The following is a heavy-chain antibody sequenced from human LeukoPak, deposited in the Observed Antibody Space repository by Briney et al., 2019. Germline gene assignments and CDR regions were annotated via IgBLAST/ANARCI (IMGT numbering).Heavy chain of an antibody. CDR3: ARDHRAAWLAAAGYYYYYGMDV. CDR1: GFTFSSYS. J-gene: IGHJ6*02. D-gene: IGHD6-13*01. V-gene: IGHV3-21*01. Sequence: GGSLRLSCAASGFTFSSYSMNWVRQAPGKGLEWVSSISSSSSYIYYADSVKGRFTISRDNAKNSLYLQMNSLRAEDTAVYYCARDHRAAWLAAAGYYYYYGMDVWGQGTTVTVSS. CDR2: ISSSSSYI.